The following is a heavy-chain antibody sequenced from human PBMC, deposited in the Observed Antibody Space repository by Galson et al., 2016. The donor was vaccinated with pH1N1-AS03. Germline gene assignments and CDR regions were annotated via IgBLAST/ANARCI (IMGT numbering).Heavy chain of an antibody. Sequence: SLRLSCAASGFIFTHYSTHWVRQAPGKGLEWVAVMSYEGTTTYYADSVKGRFTISRDNSKNTLYLQMNSLRTEDTALYYCAREEGGFGSNWLQTDAFDFWGQGTMVTVSS. CDR2: MSYEGTTT. J-gene: IGHJ3*01. D-gene: IGHD6-13*01. CDR3: AREEGGFGSNWLQTDAFDF. V-gene: IGHV3-30-3*01. CDR1: GFIFTHYS.